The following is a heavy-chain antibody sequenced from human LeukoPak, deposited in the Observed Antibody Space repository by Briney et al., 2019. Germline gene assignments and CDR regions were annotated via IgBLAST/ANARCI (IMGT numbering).Heavy chain of an antibody. CDR3: ASAPGPARPWDY. D-gene: IGHD6-6*01. CDR2: IYYSGST. J-gene: IGHJ4*02. CDR1: GGSISSSSYY. Sequence: SETLSLTCTVSGGSISSSSYYWGWIRQPPGKGLEWIGNIYYSGSTYYNPSLKSRVTISVDTSKNQFSLRLSSVTAADTAVYYCASAPGPARPWDYWGQGTLVTVSS. V-gene: IGHV4-39*07.